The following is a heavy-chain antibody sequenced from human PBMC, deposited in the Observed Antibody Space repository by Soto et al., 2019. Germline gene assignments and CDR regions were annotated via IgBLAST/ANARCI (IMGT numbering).Heavy chain of an antibody. D-gene: IGHD3-22*01. V-gene: IGHV4-31*02. CDR2: IYYRGST. CDR3: AREGSYDSSGYYSDY. CDR1: GGSISSGGYY. J-gene: IGHJ4*02. Sequence: QVQLQESGPGLVKPSQTLSLTCTVSGGSISSGGYYWSWIRQHPGKGREWIGYIYYRGSTYYNPSLKSRVTISVDTSKNQFSLKQSSVTAADTAVYYCAREGSYDSSGYYSDYWGQGTLVTVSS.